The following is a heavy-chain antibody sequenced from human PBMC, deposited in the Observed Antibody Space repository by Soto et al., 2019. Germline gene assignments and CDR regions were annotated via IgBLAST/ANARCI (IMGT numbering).Heavy chain of an antibody. Sequence: SETLSLTCTVSGGSISSYYWSWIRQPPGKGLEWIGYIYYSGSTNYNPSLKSRVTISVDTSKNQFSLKLSSVTAADTAVYYCARLRVRCSGGSCYRSAFDIWGQGTMVTVSS. J-gene: IGHJ3*02. CDR1: GGSISSYY. D-gene: IGHD2-15*01. CDR3: ARLRVRCSGGSCYRSAFDI. CDR2: IYYSGST. V-gene: IGHV4-59*08.